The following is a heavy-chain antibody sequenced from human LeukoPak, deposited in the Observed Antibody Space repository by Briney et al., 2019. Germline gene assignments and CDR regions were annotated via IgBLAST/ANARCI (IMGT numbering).Heavy chain of an antibody. D-gene: IGHD2-2*01. V-gene: IGHV4-34*01. CDR2: INHSGST. Sequence: PSETLSLTCAVYGGSFSGYYWNWIRQPPGKGLEWIGEINHSGSTNYNPSLKSRVTTSVDTSKNQFSLKLSSVTAADTAVYYCARGGDIVVVPAAIGPWFDPWGQGTLVTVSS. J-gene: IGHJ5*02. CDR3: ARGGDIVVVPAAIGPWFDP. CDR1: GGSFSGYY.